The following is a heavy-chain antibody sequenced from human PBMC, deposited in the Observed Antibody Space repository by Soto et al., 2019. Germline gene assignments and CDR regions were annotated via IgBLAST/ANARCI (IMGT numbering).Heavy chain of an antibody. Sequence: GGSLRLSCAASGFTFSDYYMSWIRQAPGKGLEWVSYISSSGRTIYYADSVEGRFTISRDNAKNSLFLQMNSLRAEDTAVYYCARDLNEVVPGYSSRGNVWGKGTTVTVSS. CDR1: GFTFSDYY. CDR3: ARDLNEVVPGYSSRGNV. V-gene: IGHV3-11*01. CDR2: ISSSGRTI. D-gene: IGHD2-2*01. J-gene: IGHJ6*04.